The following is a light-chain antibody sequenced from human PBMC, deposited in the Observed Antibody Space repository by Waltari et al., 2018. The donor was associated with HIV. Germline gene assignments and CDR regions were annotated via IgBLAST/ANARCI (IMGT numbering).Light chain of an antibody. CDR2: GAS. J-gene: IGKJ2*02. CDR1: QHIGSY. Sequence: SCRATQHIGSYLAWYQQKPDQPPRLLVYGASVRATGIPARFSGSGSGTDFNLIIGGLHPEDCAIYFCHQYHDWPRCTFGQGTRV. CDR3: HQYHDWPRCT. V-gene: IGKV3-11*01.